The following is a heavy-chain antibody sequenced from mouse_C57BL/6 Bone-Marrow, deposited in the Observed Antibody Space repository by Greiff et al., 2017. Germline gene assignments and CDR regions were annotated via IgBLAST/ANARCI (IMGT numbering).Heavy chain of an antibody. V-gene: IGHV1-15*01. CDR1: GYTFTDYE. CDR2: IDPETGGT. J-gene: IGHJ2*01. CDR3: TRYDFDS. Sequence: VQLQQSGAELVRPGASVTLSCKASGYTFTDYEMHWVKQTPVHGLEWIGAIDPETGGTAYNQKFKGKAILTADTSSSTAYMELRSLTSEDSAVYYCTRYDFDSWGQGTTLTVSS.